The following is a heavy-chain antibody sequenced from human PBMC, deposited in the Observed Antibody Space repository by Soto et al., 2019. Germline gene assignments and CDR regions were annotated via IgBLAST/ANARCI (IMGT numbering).Heavy chain of an antibody. J-gene: IGHJ6*02. CDR2: IYHSGST. CDR1: GGSISSSNW. V-gene: IGHV4-4*02. CDR3: ARDRKLFGEFIPSYYYYYGMGV. D-gene: IGHD3-10*02. Sequence: PSETLSLTCAVSGGSISSSNWWSWVRQPPGKGLGWIGEIYHSGSTNYNPSLKSRVTISVDKSKNQFSLKLSSVTAADTAVYYCARDRKLFGEFIPSYYYYYGMGVWGQGTTVTVSS.